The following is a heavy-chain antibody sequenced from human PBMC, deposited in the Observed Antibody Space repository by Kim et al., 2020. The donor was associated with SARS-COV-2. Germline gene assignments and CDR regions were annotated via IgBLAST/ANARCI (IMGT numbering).Heavy chain of an antibody. V-gene: IGHV1-8*01. CDR3: ARRTIDRRYNWFDP. CDR1: GYTFTSYD. Sequence: ASVKVSCKASGYTFTSYDINWVRQATGQGLEWMGWMNPNTGNRGYAQKFQGRVTMTRNTSISTAYMELSSLRSEDTAVYYCARRTIDRRYNWFDPWGQGTLVTVSS. J-gene: IGHJ5*02. CDR2: MNPNTGNR.